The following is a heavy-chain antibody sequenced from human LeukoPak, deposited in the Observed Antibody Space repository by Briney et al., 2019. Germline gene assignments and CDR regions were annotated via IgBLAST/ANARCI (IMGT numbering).Heavy chain of an antibody. V-gene: IGHV3-30*02. CDR2: IAHHGSNK. J-gene: IGHJ4*02. D-gene: IGHD3-10*01. Sequence: GGSLRLSCAASGFTFSRNAIHWVRQGPGKGLEWVSYIAHHGSNKYYADSVKGRFTISRDNSKRTLYLQMKSLRADDTAVYYCAKDGSWSCTDWGQGTLVTVSS. CDR3: AKDGSWSCTD. CDR1: GFTFSRNA.